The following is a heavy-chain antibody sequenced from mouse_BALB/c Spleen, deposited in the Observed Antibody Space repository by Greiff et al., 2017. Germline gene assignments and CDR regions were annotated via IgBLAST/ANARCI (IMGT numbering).Heavy chain of an antibody. V-gene: IGHV1-15*01. Sequence: QVQLKQSGAELVRPGASVTLSCKASGYTFTDYEMHWVKQTPVHGLEWIGAIDPETGGTAYNQKFKGKATLTADKSSSTAYMELRSLTSEDSAVYYCTRLGTTVVADYWGQGTTLTVSS. D-gene: IGHD1-1*01. CDR2: IDPETGGT. J-gene: IGHJ2*01. CDR3: TRLGTTVVADY. CDR1: GYTFTDYE.